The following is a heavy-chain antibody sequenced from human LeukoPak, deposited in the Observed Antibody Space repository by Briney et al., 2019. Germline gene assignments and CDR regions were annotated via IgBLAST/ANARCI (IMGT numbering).Heavy chain of an antibody. J-gene: IGHJ4*02. V-gene: IGHV3-30*04. CDR3: AREPRGSGTYLSFDY. Sequence: GGSLRLSCAASGFTFSSYAMHWVRQAPGKGLEWVAVISYDGSNKHYADSVKGRFTISRDNFKNTLYLHMNSLRAEDTAVYYCAREPRGSGTYLSFDYWGQGTLVTVSS. D-gene: IGHD1-26*01. CDR1: GFTFSSYA. CDR2: ISYDGSNK.